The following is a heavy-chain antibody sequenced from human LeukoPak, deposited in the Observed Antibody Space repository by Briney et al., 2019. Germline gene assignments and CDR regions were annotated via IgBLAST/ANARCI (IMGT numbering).Heavy chain of an antibody. CDR2: INPNSGGT. J-gene: IGHJ5*02. Sequence: GASVKVSCKASGYTFTGYYMHWVRQAPGQGLEWMGWINPNSGGTNYAQKFQGRVTMTRDTSISTAYMELSRLRSDDTAVYYCARDPLYSSSWFDPWGQGTLVTVSS. V-gene: IGHV1-2*02. CDR1: GYTFTGYY. D-gene: IGHD6-13*01. CDR3: ARDPLYSSSWFDP.